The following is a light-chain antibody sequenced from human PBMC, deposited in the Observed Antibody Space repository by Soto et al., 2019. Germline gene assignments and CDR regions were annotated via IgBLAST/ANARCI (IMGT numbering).Light chain of an antibody. CDR2: GVT. J-gene: IGLJ1*01. Sequence: QSALTQPPSASGSPGQSVTISCTGTSSDVGGYNYVSWYQHHPGKAPKLMIYGVTKRPSGIPDRFSGSKSGNTASLIVSGLQVEDEADYYCSSYAGNNHYVFGPGTKVTVL. CDR1: SSDVGGYNY. CDR3: SSYAGNNHYV. V-gene: IGLV2-8*01.